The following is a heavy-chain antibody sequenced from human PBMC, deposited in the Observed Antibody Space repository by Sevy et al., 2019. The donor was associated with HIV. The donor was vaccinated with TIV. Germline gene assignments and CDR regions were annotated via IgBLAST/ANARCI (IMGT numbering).Heavy chain of an antibody. J-gene: IGHJ4*02. CDR1: EFTVSSNY. D-gene: IGHD3-3*01. Sequence: GGSLRLSCAASEFTVSSNYTSWVRQAPGKGLEWVSVIYSGGSTYYADSVKGRFTISRDNSKNTLYLQMNSLRAEDTAVYYCARGGRAFWSGYALTNWGQGTLVTVSS. CDR3: ARGGRAFWSGYALTN. V-gene: IGHV3-53*01. CDR2: IYSGGST.